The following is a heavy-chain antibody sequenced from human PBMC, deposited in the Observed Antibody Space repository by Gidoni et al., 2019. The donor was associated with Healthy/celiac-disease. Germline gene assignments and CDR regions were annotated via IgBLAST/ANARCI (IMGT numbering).Heavy chain of an antibody. CDR1: GASISSASYY. J-gene: IGHJ5*02. V-gene: IGHV4-61*02. CDR2: IYTSGST. Sequence: QVQLQQSGPGLVMPSQPLSLTCTVSGASISSASYYWSWIRQPAGKGRAWIGRIYTSGSTNYNPALKSRVTISVDTSKNQFSLKLSSVTAADTAVYYCARAIDSSGYYYANWFDPWGQGTLVTVSS. D-gene: IGHD3-22*01. CDR3: ARAIDSSGYYYANWFDP.